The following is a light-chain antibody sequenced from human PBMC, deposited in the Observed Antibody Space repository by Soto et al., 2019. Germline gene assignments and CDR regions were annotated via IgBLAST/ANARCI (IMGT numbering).Light chain of an antibody. CDR1: QGVSSY. CDR2: DAS. V-gene: IGKV3D-11*01. CDR3: QQRYSWPLT. J-gene: IGKJ5*01. Sequence: EVVLTQSPATLSLSPGQRATLFCRASQGVSSYLAWYQQKPGQAPRLLIFDASNRATGIPARFSGSGSGTDFTLTISSLEPEDFAVYYCQQRYSWPLTFGQGTRLDIK.